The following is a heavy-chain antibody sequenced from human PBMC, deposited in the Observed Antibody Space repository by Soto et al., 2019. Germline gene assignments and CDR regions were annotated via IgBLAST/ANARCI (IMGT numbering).Heavy chain of an antibody. D-gene: IGHD1-26*01. CDR2: IDYYGNT. V-gene: IGHV4-39*01. J-gene: IGHJ4*02. CDR3: VRGGTYRQQETDFFDY. CDR1: GGSTTNSNYY. Sequence: QLQLQESGPGLVKPSETLSLRCAVSGGSTTNSNYYWGWIRQPPGRGLEGLGSIDYYGNTYYNPSVRSRVNVSIHSSKRQFCVEWTSVLAADTAVYYSVRGGTYRQQETDFFDYWGQGDLVTVSS.